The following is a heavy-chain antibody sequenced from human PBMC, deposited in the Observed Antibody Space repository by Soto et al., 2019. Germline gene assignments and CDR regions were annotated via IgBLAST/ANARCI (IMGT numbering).Heavy chain of an antibody. CDR3: ARERGSYPPYYYGMDV. D-gene: IGHD1-26*01. J-gene: IGHJ6*02. Sequence: EVQLVESGGGVVRPGGSLRLYCAASGFTFDDYGMSWVRQAPGKGLEWVSGINWNGGSTGYADSVKGRFTISRDNAKNSLYLQMNSLRAEDSALYYCARERGSYPPYYYGMDVWGQGTTVTVSS. V-gene: IGHV3-20*04. CDR2: INWNGGST. CDR1: GFTFDDYG.